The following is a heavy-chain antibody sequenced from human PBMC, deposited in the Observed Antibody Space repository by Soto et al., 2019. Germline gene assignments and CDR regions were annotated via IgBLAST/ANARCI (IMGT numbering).Heavy chain of an antibody. J-gene: IGHJ3*02. V-gene: IGHV6-1*01. CDR3: ARAPGIAADGAFDI. CDR2: TYYRSKWYN. D-gene: IGHD6-25*01. Sequence: QTLSLTCGISGDGVSSNSTACNWIRHSPSRGLEWLGRTYYRSKWYNDYAVSLKSRITINPDTSKNQFSPQLHSVTPEDTAVYYRARAPGIAADGAFDIWGQGTMVTVSS. CDR1: GDGVSSNSTA.